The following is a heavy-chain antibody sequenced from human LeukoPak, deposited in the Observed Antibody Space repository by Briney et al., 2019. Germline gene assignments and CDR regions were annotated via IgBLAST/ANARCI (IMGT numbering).Heavy chain of an antibody. CDR2: IYYSGST. J-gene: IGHJ4*02. CDR3: ARQRADYSVDY. Sequence: SSGTLSLTCTVSGGSISSSSYYWGWIRQPPGKGLEWIGSIYYSGSTYYNPSLKSRVTISVDTSKNQFSLKLSSVTAADTAVYYCARQRADYSVDYWGQGTLVTVSS. V-gene: IGHV4-39*01. CDR1: GGSISSSSYY. D-gene: IGHD4-11*01.